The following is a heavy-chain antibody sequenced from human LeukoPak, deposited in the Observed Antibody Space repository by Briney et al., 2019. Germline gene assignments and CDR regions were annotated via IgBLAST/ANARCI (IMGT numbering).Heavy chain of an antibody. V-gene: IGHV4-39*07. Sequence: PSETLSLTCTVSGGSISSSSYYWGWIRQPPGKGLEWIGSIYYSGSTYYNPSLKSRVTISVDTSKNQFSLKLSSVTAADTAVYYCARGPSYYDSSGYPQWTGFDPWGQGTLVTVSS. CDR2: IYYSGST. J-gene: IGHJ5*02. D-gene: IGHD3-22*01. CDR1: GGSISSSSYY. CDR3: ARGPSYYDSSGYPQWTGFDP.